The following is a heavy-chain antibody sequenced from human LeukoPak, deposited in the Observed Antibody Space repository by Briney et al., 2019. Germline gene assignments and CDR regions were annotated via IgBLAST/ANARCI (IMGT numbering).Heavy chain of an antibody. CDR2: IIPIFGTA. CDR3: ARGPELERFDY. J-gene: IGHJ4*02. CDR1: GGTFSSYA. V-gene: IGHV1-69*05. Sequence: ASVNVSGEASGGTFSSYAISWVRQAPGQGREWMGGIIPIFGTANYAQKFQGRVTITTDESTSTAYMELSSLRSEDTAVYYCARGPELERFDYWGQGTLVTVSS. D-gene: IGHD1-1*01.